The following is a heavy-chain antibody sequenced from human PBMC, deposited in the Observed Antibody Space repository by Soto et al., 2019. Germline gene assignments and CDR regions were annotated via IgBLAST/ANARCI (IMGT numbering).Heavy chain of an antibody. CDR3: ARVWGDCSGGSCYSEALNWFDP. CDR1: GYTFTSYG. D-gene: IGHD2-15*01. V-gene: IGHV1-18*01. CDR2: ISAYNGNT. J-gene: IGHJ5*02. Sequence: ASVKVSCKASGYTFTSYGISWVRQAPGQGLEWMGWISAYNGNTNYAQKLQGRVTMTTDTSTSTAYMELRSLRSDDTAVYYCARVWGDCSGGSCYSEALNWFDPWGQGTLVTVSS.